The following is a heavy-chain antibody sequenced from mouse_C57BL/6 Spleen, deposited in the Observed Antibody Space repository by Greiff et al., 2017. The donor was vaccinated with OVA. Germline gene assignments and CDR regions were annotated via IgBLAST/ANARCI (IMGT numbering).Heavy chain of an antibody. D-gene: IGHD1-1*01. CDR3: ARYCYSLEDFDV. CDR2: INPNDGTT. CDR1: GYSFTDYN. J-gene: IGHJ1*03. V-gene: IGHV1-39*01. Sequence: EVQLQESGPELVKPGASVKISCKASGYSFTDYNMNWVKQSHGKSLEWIGVINPNDGTTSYKQKFKGKATLTADQSSSTAYMQLNSLTSEDSAVYYCARYCYSLEDFDVWGTGTTVTVSS.